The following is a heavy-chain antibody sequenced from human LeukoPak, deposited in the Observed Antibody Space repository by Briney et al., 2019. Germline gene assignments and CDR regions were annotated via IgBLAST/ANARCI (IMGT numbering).Heavy chain of an antibody. CDR2: IYYSGST. V-gene: IGHV4-59*01. J-gene: IGHJ4*02. CDR3: ARGGGEAYCGGDCYSSLMPFDY. D-gene: IGHD2-21*01. CDR1: GGSISSYY. Sequence: SETLSLTCTVSGGSISSYYWSWIRQPPGKGLEWIGYIYYSGSTNYNPSLKSRVTISVDTSKNQFSLKLSSVTAADTAVYYCARGGGEAYCGGDCYSSLMPFDYWGQGTLVTVSS.